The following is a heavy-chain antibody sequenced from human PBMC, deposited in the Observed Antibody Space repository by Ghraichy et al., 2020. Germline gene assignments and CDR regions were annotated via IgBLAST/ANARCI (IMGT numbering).Heavy chain of an antibody. CDR1: GFTFSSYW. Sequence: GGSLRLSCVASGFTFSSYWMTWVRQAPGKGLEWVANIKLDGSETYYVESVKGRFIISRDNAKNSLYLQMTTLRVEDTALYFCARDSRAGGPYDYWGPGTLVTVSS. D-gene: IGHD3-10*01. CDR2: IKLDGSET. J-gene: IGHJ4*02. CDR3: ARDSRAGGPYDY. V-gene: IGHV3-7*01.